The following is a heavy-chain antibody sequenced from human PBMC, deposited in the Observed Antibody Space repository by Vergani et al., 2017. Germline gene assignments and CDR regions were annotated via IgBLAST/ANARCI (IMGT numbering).Heavy chain of an antibody. Sequence: QVQLQQWGAGLLKPSETLSLTCAVYGGSFSGYYWSWIRQPPGKGLEWIGEINHSGSTNYNPSLKSRVTISVDTSKNQFSLKLSSVTAADTAVYYCARVDTAMLLGAFDIWGQGRMVTVSS. CDR3: ARVDTAMLLGAFDI. D-gene: IGHD5-18*01. CDR1: GGSFSGYY. CDR2: INHSGST. V-gene: IGHV4-34*01. J-gene: IGHJ3*02.